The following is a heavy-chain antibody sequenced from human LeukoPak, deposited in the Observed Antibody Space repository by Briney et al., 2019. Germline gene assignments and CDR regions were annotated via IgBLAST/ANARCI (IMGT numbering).Heavy chain of an antibody. Sequence: SETLSLTCTVSGGSISSGDYYWSWIRQPPGKGLEWIGYIYYSGSTYYNPSLKSRVTISVDTSKNQFSLKLSSVTAADTAVYYCARGGLYDSSGYYWDYFDYWGQGTLVTVSS. D-gene: IGHD3-22*01. J-gene: IGHJ4*02. V-gene: IGHV4-30-4*01. CDR1: GGSISSGDYY. CDR3: ARGGLYDSSGYYWDYFDY. CDR2: IYYSGST.